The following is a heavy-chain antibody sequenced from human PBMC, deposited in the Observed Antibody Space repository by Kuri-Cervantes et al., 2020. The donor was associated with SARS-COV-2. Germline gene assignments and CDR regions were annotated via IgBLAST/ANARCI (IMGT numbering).Heavy chain of an antibody. J-gene: IGHJ6*02. CDR1: GFTFSSYS. Sequence: GESLKISCAASGFTFSSYSMNWVRQAPGKGLEWVSYISSSSSTIYYADSVKGRFTISRDNAKDSLYLQINSLRDEDTAVYYCARDLLNVWSGYYYYYGMDVWGQGTTVTVSS. D-gene: IGHD3-3*01. CDR3: ARDLLNVWSGYYYYYGMDV. V-gene: IGHV3-48*02. CDR2: ISSSSSTI.